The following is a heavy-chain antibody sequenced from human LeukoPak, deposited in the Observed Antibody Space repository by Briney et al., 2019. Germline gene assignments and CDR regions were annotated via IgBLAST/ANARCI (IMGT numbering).Heavy chain of an antibody. Sequence: PSETLSLTCTVSGGSITSNIYYWGSIRQPPGKGLEWIGIISYSGSTYYNPSLKSRVTISVDTSKNQFSLRLSSVTAADTAVYYCARRRGSGSYYFDYWGQGTLVTVSS. D-gene: IGHD3-10*01. J-gene: IGHJ4*02. CDR1: GGSITSNIYY. V-gene: IGHV4-39*01. CDR2: ISYSGST. CDR3: ARRRGSGSYYFDY.